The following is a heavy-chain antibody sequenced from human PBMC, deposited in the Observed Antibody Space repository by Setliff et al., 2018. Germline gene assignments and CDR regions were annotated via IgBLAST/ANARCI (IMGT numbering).Heavy chain of an antibody. J-gene: IGHJ4*02. CDR1: GGSGRGYY. CDR2: MYYSGIT. V-gene: IGHV4-59*08. Sequence: ETLSLTCTVSGGSGRGYYLSWIRQPPGKGLEWIGYMYYSGITYYNPSLQSRVTISVDTSKNQFSLELRSVTAADTAVYYCARLPPLHTPMALTFDYWGQGILVTVS. CDR3: ARLPPLHTPMALTFDY. D-gene: IGHD5-18*01.